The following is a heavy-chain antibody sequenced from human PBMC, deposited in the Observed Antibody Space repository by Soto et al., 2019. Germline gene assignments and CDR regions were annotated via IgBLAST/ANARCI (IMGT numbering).Heavy chain of an antibody. CDR1: GFSFRSYS. Sequence: PGGSLRLSCAGSGFSFRSYSMNWVRQAPGKGLEWVSSISGGSVYIYYADSLKGRFTISRDNAKNSVYLQMDSLRVEDTAVYYCARDSQPSMATICPTYDTWGQGTLVTVSS. J-gene: IGHJ4*02. V-gene: IGHV3-21*01. CDR3: ARDSQPSMATICPTYDT. CDR2: ISGGSVYI. D-gene: IGHD5-12*01.